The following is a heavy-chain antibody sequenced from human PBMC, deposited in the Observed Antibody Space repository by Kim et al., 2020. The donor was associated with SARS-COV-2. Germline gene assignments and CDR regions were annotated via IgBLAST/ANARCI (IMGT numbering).Heavy chain of an antibody. D-gene: IGHD6-13*01. Sequence: GGSLRLSCAASGFTFDTYAMTWVRQAPGKGLEWVSAISSSGGVTYYADSVKGRFTVFRDNSKSTLYLQMHSLRAEDAAVYYCAKDLDSSTWSSLYYYNYHMDVWGQGTTVAVSS. CDR1: GFTFDTYA. CDR2: ISSSGGVT. J-gene: IGHJ6*02. CDR3: AKDLDSSTWSSLYYYNYHMDV. V-gene: IGHV3-23*01.